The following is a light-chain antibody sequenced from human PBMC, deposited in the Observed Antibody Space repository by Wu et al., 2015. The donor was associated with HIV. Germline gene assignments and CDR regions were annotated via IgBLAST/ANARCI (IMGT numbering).Light chain of an antibody. CDR1: QAISNS. Sequence: QLTQPPSSLSASVGDRVTITCRASQAISNSLAWYQQKPGKAPQLLIYAASTLQSGVPSRFSGSGSGTDFTLTISGLQPEDFATYYCQQLNTFFSITFGQGTRLEVK. CDR2: AAS. J-gene: IGKJ5*01. CDR3: QQLNTFFSIT. V-gene: IGKV1-9*01.